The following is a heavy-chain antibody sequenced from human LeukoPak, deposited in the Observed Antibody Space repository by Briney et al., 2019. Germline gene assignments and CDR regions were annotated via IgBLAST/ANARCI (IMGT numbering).Heavy chain of an antibody. V-gene: IGHV4-31*03. CDR3: ARGNYDYVWGSYRYYFDY. D-gene: IGHD3-16*02. CDR2: IYYSGST. J-gene: IGHJ4*02. CDR1: GGSISSGGYY. Sequence: SETLSLTCTVSGGSISSGGYYWSWIRQHPGKGLEWIGYIYYSGSTYYNPSLKSRVTISVDTSKNQFSLKLSSVTAADTAVYYCARGNYDYVWGSYRYYFDYWGQGTLVTVSS.